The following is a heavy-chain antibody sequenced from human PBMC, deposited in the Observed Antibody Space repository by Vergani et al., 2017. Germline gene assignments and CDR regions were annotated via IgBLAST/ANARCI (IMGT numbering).Heavy chain of an antibody. CDR3: ARAPSTVVVIRDAFDI. CDR1: GFTFSSYS. CDR2: ISSSSSTK. Sequence: EVQLVESGGGLVQPGGSLRLSCAASGFTFSSYSMNWVRQAPGQGLDWVSYISSSSSTKYYADSVKGRCTISRDNAKNSLYLQMNSLRAEDTAVYYCARAPSTVVVIRDAFDIWGQGTMVTVSS. J-gene: IGHJ3*02. V-gene: IGHV3-48*01. D-gene: IGHD3-22*01.